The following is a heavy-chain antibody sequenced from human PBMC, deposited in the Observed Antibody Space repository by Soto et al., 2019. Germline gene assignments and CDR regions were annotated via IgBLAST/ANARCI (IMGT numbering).Heavy chain of an antibody. CDR2: IIPLFGTT. J-gene: IGHJ4*02. V-gene: IGHV1-69*01. Sequence: QVQLVQSGAEVKKPGSSVKVSCKASGGTFRAYAISWVRQAPGQGLEWMGGIIPLFGTTNYAQKFQRRVTITAHESTSTPNMERNSLKSEATAVYYCASNNRASYHFDDWGQGTLLTASS. D-gene: IGHD3-16*02. CDR1: GGTFRAYA. CDR3: ASNNRASYHFDD.